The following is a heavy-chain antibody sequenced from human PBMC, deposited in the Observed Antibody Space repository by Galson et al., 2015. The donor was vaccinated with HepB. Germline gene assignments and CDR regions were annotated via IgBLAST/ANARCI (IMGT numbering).Heavy chain of an antibody. J-gene: IGHJ3*02. CDR3: ARAHEVDYYDSSRDAFDI. CDR1: GFTFSSYS. V-gene: IGHV3-21*01. Sequence: SLRLSCAASGFTFSSYSMNWVRQAPGKGLEWVSSISSSSSYIYYADSVKGRFTISRDNAKNSLYLQMNSLRAEDTAVYYCARAHEVDYYDSSRDAFDIWGQGTMVTVSS. CDR2: ISSSSSYI. D-gene: IGHD3-22*01.